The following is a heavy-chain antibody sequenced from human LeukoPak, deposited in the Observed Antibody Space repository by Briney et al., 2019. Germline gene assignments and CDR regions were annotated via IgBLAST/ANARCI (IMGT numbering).Heavy chain of an antibody. CDR3: ARDLGKTRSNWFDP. CDR1: GFTFSSYW. D-gene: IGHD4-23*01. V-gene: IGHV3-7*01. Sequence: GGSLRLSCAASGFTFSSYWMSWVRQAPGKGLEWVANIKQDGSEKYYVDSVKGRFTISRDNAKNSLYLQMNSLRAEDTAVYYCARDLGKTRSNWFDPWGQGTLVTVSS. CDR2: IKQDGSEK. J-gene: IGHJ5*02.